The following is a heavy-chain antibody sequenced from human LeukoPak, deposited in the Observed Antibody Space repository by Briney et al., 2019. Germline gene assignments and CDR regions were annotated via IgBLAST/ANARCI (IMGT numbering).Heavy chain of an antibody. CDR2: ISGSGGST. Sequence: GGSLRLSCAASGFTSSNYAMSWVRQAPGKGLEWVSAISGSGGSTYYADSVKGRFTISRDNSKNTLYLQMNSLRAEDTAVYYCAKDLVVGATATYFDYWGQGTLVTVSS. CDR1: GFTSSNYA. CDR3: AKDLVVGATATYFDY. D-gene: IGHD1-26*01. J-gene: IGHJ4*02. V-gene: IGHV3-23*01.